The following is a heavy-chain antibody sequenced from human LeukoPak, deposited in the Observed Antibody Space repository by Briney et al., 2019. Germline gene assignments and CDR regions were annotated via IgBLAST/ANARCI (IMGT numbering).Heavy chain of an antibody. CDR1: GFPLSNFW. CDR2: TDGTTT. D-gene: IGHD2/OR15-2a*01. V-gene: IGHV3-74*01. J-gene: IGHJ4*02. CDR3: TRDWRNMAFDY. Sequence: GGSLRLSCTASGFPLSNFWMHWVRQVPGKGLVWVSRTDGTTTSYADSVKGRFTISRDNAKNTLYLQMNNLRADDTAVYYCTRDWRNMAFDYWGQGTLVTVSS.